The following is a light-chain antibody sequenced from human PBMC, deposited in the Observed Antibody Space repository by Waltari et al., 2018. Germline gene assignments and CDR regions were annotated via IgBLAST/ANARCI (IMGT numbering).Light chain of an antibody. CDR2: DAA. CDR1: QSISRP. Sequence: DIILTQSPGTLSLSPGERATLSCRASQSISRPLAWYQQKPGQAPRLLIYDAATRATGIPDRFSGSGSGTDFSLTISRLEPEDSAVYYCQHYVRLPATFGQGTKVEIK. J-gene: IGKJ1*01. CDR3: QHYVRLPAT. V-gene: IGKV3-20*01.